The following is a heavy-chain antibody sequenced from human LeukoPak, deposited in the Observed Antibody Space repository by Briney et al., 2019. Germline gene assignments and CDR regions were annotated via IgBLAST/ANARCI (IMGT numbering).Heavy chain of an antibody. Sequence: GGSLRLSCAASGFRFSDYGMHWVRQAPGKGLERVTFIRYDGSNKHSADSVKGRFTISRDNSRNTLYLQMNSLRPEDTAVYYCAKDLGYNWNFDALDIWGQGTMVTVSS. CDR2: IRYDGSNK. D-gene: IGHD1-1*01. CDR3: AKDLGYNWNFDALDI. CDR1: GFRFSDYG. V-gene: IGHV3-30*02. J-gene: IGHJ3*02.